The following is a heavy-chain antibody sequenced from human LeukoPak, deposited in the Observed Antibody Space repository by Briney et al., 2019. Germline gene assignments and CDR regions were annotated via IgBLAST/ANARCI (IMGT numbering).Heavy chain of an antibody. CDR2: INPNSGGT. V-gene: IGHV1-2*02. Sequence: ASVKVSCKASGYTFTGYYMHWVRQAPGQGLEWMGWINPNSGGTNYAQKFRGRVTMTRDTSISTAYMELSRLRSDDTAVYYCAREFGIVATTRRFDYWGQGTLVTVSS. D-gene: IGHD5-12*01. CDR1: GYTFTGYY. J-gene: IGHJ4*02. CDR3: AREFGIVATTRRFDY.